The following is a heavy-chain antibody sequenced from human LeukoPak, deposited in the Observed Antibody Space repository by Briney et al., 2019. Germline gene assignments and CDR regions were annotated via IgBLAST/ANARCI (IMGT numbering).Heavy chain of an antibody. CDR1: GYSFTSYG. J-gene: IGHJ5*02. CDR3: ARVGRDCSSINCYWEDWFDP. D-gene: IGHD2-2*01. V-gene: IGHV1-18*01. CDR2: ISGSTGNT. Sequence: APVKVSCKASGYSFTSYGITWVREAPGQGPEWMGWISGSTGNTHYAQNVQGRVTMTTDTATSTAYMELRSLGSDDTAVYYCARVGRDCSSINCYWEDWFDPWGQGTLVIVSS.